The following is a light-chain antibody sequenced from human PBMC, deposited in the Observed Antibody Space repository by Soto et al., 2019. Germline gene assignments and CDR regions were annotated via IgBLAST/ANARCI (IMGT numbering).Light chain of an antibody. V-gene: IGKV2D-29*01. Sequence: DILMTQTPLSLSVTPGQPASISCQSGQSLLHGNGKTYLYWYLQKPGQPPQLLIYEVSNRFSGVXDXXSGSGSGTGFTLKISRVEAEDVGVYYCMQSLQLPLTFGQGTRLEIE. CDR3: MQSLQLPLT. J-gene: IGKJ5*01. CDR1: QSLLHGNGKTY. CDR2: EVS.